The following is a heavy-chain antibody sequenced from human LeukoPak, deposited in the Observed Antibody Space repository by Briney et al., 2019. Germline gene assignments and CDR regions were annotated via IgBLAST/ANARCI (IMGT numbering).Heavy chain of an antibody. D-gene: IGHD6-19*01. Sequence: SQTLSLTCTVSGGSISSGAYYWRWIRQHPGKGLEWIGYIYYSGYTYHSPSLKSRVTISVDTSKNQFSLKLISMTAADTAVYYCATLKVPGGFDYWGKGTVVTVSS. V-gene: IGHV4-31*03. CDR1: GGSISSGAYY. J-gene: IGHJ4*02. CDR3: ATLKVPGGFDY. CDR2: IYYSGYT.